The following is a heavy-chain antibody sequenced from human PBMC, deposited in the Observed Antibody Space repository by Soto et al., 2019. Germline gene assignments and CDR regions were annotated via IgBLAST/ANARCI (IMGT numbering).Heavy chain of an antibody. Sequence: MXLGCAASGFTFCRYIMNWFLQGRAKGLEWVSSISSSSSYIYYADSVKGRFTISRDNAKNSLYLQMNSLRAEDTAVYYCARGGLAEAGPLYYYYGMDVWGQGTTVTVSS. CDR2: ISSSSSYI. V-gene: IGHV3-21*01. CDR3: ARGGLAEAGPLYYYYGMDV. CDR1: GFTFCRYI. J-gene: IGHJ6*02. D-gene: IGHD6-13*01.